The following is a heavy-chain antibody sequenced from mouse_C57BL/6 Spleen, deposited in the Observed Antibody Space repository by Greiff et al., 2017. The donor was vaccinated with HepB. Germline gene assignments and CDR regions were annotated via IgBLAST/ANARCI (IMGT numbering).Heavy chain of an antibody. Sequence: VKLVESGGGLVQPGGSLKLSCAASGFTFSDYYMYWVRQTPEKRLEWVAYISNGGGSTYYPDTVKGRFTISRDNAKNTLYLQMSRLKSEDTAMYYCARQNDYDVSAMDYWGQGTSVTVSS. V-gene: IGHV5-12*01. CDR1: GFTFSDYY. CDR3: ARQNDYDVSAMDY. D-gene: IGHD2-4*01. J-gene: IGHJ4*01. CDR2: ISNGGGST.